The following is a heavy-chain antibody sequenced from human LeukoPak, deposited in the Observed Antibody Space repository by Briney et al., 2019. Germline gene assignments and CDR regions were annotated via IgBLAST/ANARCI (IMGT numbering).Heavy chain of an antibody. CDR2: INSGGGST. CDR1: GFTFSNYA. D-gene: IGHD1-1*01. Sequence: GGSLRLSCAASGFTFSNYAMSWVRQAPGKGLEWVSTINSGGGSTYYADSVKGRFTISRDNSKNTLYLQMNSLRAEDTAVYYCAKYARQLDYWGQGTLVTVSS. V-gene: IGHV3-23*01. CDR3: AKYARQLDY. J-gene: IGHJ4*02.